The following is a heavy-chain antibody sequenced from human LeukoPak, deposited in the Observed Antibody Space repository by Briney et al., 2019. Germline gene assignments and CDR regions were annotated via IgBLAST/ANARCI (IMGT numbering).Heavy chain of an antibody. V-gene: IGHV3-48*03. Sequence: GGSLRLSCAASGFTFSSYEMNWVHQAPGKGLEWVSYISSSGSTIYYADSVKGRFTISRDNAKNSLYLQMNSLRAEDTAVYYCARGAHAFDIWGQGTMVTVSS. CDR2: ISSSGSTI. CDR1: GFTFSSYE. J-gene: IGHJ3*02. CDR3: ARGAHAFDI.